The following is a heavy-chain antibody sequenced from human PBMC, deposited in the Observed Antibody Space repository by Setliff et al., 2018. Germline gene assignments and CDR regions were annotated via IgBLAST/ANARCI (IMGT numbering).Heavy chain of an antibody. CDR2: IYYSGST. D-gene: IGHD3-3*01. J-gene: IGHJ6*03. CDR1: GGSISSYY. V-gene: IGHV4-59*01. Sequence: SETLSLTCTVSGGSISSYYWSWIRQPPGKGLEWIGYIYYSGSTNYNPSLKSRVTISVDTSKNQFSLKLSSVTAADTAVYYCARGTVQFLEWSYYYYYYYMDVWGKGTTVTVSS. CDR3: ARGTVQFLEWSYYYYYYYMDV.